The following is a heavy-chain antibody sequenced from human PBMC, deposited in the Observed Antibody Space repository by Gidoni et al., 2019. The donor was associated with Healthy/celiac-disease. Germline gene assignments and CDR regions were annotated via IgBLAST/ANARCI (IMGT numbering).Heavy chain of an antibody. CDR2: ISWNSGSI. J-gene: IGHJ6*03. D-gene: IGHD4-4*01. CDR3: AKDSGAYSNYYYYMDV. CDR1: GFTFDDYA. Sequence: EVQLVESGGGLVQPGRSLRLSCEASGFTFDDYAMHWVRQAPGKGLEWVSCISWNSGSIGYADAVKGRFTISRDNAKNSLYLQMNSLRAEDTALYYCAKDSGAYSNYYYYMDVWGKGTTVTVS. V-gene: IGHV3-9*01.